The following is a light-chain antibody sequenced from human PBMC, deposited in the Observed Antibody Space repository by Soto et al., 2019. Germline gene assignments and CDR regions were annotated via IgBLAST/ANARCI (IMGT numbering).Light chain of an antibody. CDR1: ISDVGGYNY. CDR2: EVS. V-gene: IGLV2-14*01. CDR3: YSYTSSSTWV. Sequence: QSALTQPASVSGSPGQSIAISCTGTISDVGGYNYVSWYQQHPGKAPKLIIYEVSNRPSGVSNRFSGSKSDNTASLTISGLQAEDEADYYCYSYTSSSTWVFGGGTQLTVL. J-gene: IGLJ3*02.